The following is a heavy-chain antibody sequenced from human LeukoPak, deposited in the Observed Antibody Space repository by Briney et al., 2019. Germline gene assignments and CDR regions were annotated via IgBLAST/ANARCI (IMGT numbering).Heavy chain of an antibody. V-gene: IGHV1-69*13. CDR2: IIPIFGTA. J-gene: IGHJ6*02. Sequence: SVKVSCKASGGTFSSYAISWVRQAPGQGLEWMGGIIPIFGTAYYAQKFQGRVTITADESTSTAYMELSSLRSEDTAVYYCARTVLSVDYYGMDVWGQGITVTVSS. CDR3: ARTVLSVDYYGMDV. D-gene: IGHD2-21*01. CDR1: GGTFSSYA.